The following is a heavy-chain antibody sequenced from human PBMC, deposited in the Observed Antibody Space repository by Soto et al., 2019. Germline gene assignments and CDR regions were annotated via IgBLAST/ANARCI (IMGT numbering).Heavy chain of an antibody. V-gene: IGHV1-2*02. D-gene: IGHD6-19*01. CDR3: ASTWGLVERCFFDY. Sequence: ASVKVSCKASGYTFTGYYMHWVRQAPGQGLEWMGWINPNSGGTNYAQKFQGRVTMTRDTSISTAYMELSRLRSDDTAVYYCASTWGLVERCFFDYWGQGTLVTVSS. CDR2: INPNSGGT. J-gene: IGHJ4*02. CDR1: GYTFTGYY.